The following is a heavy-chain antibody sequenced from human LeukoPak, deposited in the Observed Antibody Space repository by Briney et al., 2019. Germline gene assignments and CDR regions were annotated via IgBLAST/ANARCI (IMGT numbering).Heavy chain of an antibody. Sequence: GGSLRLSCAASGFTFSSYSMNWVRQAPGKGLEWVSYISSSGSTIYYADSVKGRFTISRDSATNSLFLQMNSLRVEDTALYYCARDLGLWQLDLDSWGQGTLVSVSS. CDR2: ISSSGSTI. CDR1: GFTFSSYS. J-gene: IGHJ4*02. D-gene: IGHD3/OR15-3a*01. CDR3: ARDLGLWQLDLDS. V-gene: IGHV3-48*01.